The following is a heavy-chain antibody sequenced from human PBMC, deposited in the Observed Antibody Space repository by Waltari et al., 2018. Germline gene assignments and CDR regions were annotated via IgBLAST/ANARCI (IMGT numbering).Heavy chain of an antibody. J-gene: IGHJ4*02. CDR1: GGSISSSSYY. D-gene: IGHD1-26*01. CDR3: ARRGATQLFDY. CDR2: IYYSGST. Sequence: QLQLQESGPGLVKPSETLSLTCTVSGGSISSSSYYWGWIRQPSGKGLEWIGSIYYSGSTYYNPSLKSRVTISVDTSKNQFSLKLSSVTAADTAVYYCARRGATQLFDYWGQGTLVTVSS. V-gene: IGHV4-39*07.